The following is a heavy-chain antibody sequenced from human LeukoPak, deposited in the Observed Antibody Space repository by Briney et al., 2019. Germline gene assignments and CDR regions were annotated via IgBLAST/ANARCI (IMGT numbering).Heavy chain of an antibody. CDR3: AREAAGYSSGWPDY. V-gene: IGHV3-48*03. CDR1: GFTSSSYE. Sequence: RGSLRLSCPASGFTSSSYEMNWVRHAQGKGLEWDSYISSSGTTIYYADSVNGRFTISRDNAKNALYLQMNSLRAEDTAVYYCAREAAGYSSGWPDYWGQGTLVTVSS. D-gene: IGHD6-19*01. J-gene: IGHJ4*02. CDR2: ISSSGTTI.